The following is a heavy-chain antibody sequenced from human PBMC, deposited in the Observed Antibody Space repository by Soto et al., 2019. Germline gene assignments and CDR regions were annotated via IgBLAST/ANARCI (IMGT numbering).Heavy chain of an antibody. CDR2: IWYDGSNK. Sequence: QVQLVESGGGVVQPGRSLRLSCAASGFTFSSYGMHWVRQAPGKGLEWVAVIWYDGSNKYYADSVKGRFTISRDNSKNTLYLQMNSLRAEDTAVYYCARESFWSGYSPYYYYYGMDVWGQGTTVTVSS. D-gene: IGHD3-3*01. J-gene: IGHJ6*02. V-gene: IGHV3-33*01. CDR1: GFTFSSYG. CDR3: ARESFWSGYSPYYYYYGMDV.